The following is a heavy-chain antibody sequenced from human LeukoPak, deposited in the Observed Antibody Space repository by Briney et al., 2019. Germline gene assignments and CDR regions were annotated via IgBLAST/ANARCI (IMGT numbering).Heavy chain of an antibody. Sequence: PSETLSLTCAVYGGSFSGYYWSWIRQPPGKGLEWIGEINHSGSTNYNPSLKSRVTISVDTSKNQFSLKLSSVTAADTAVYYCARDPYYYDSSGRVDAFDIWGQGTMVTVSS. V-gene: IGHV4-34*01. J-gene: IGHJ3*02. D-gene: IGHD3-22*01. CDR1: GGSFSGYY. CDR2: INHSGST. CDR3: ARDPYYYDSSGRVDAFDI.